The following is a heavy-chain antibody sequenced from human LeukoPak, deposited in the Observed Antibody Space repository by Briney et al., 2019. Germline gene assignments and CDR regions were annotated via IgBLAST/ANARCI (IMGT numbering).Heavy chain of an antibody. CDR1: GFTFSTYS. D-gene: IGHD2-8*01. V-gene: IGHV3-48*01. J-gene: IGHJ4*02. Sequence: GGSLRLSCAASGFTFSTYSMHWVRQAPGKGLEWASYISSSSSPIYYADSVKGRFTVSRDNAKNSLYLQMNSLRAEDTAVYYCARDRSIVLMVYAPPRDFDFWGQGTLVTVSS. CDR3: ARDRSIVLMVYAPPRDFDF. CDR2: ISSSSSPI.